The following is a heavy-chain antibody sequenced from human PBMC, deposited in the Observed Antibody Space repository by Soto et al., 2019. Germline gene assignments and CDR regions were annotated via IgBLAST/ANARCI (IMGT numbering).Heavy chain of an antibody. Sequence: PSETLSLTCTVSGGSISSGGYYWSWIRQHPGKGLEWIGYIYYSGSTYYNPSLKIRVTISVDTSKNQFSLKLSSVTAADTAVYYCARVPRNYGMDVWGQGTTVTVSS. CDR3: ARVPRNYGMDV. V-gene: IGHV4-31*03. J-gene: IGHJ6*02. CDR2: IYYSGST. CDR1: GGSISSGGYY.